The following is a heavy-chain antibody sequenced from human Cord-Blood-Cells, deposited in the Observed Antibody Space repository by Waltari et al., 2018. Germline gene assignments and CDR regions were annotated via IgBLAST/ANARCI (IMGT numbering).Heavy chain of an antibody. Sequence: QVQLQQWGAGLLKPSETLSLTCAVYGGSFSGYYWSWIRQPQGKGLEWIGEINHSGRTNYHPPLKSRVTISVDTSKNQFSLSRSSVTAADTAVYYCARGGVVTYYDFWSGYYFDYWGQGTLVTVSS. D-gene: IGHD3-3*01. V-gene: IGHV4-34*01. CDR2: INHSGRT. CDR3: ARGGVVTYYDFWSGYYFDY. J-gene: IGHJ4*02. CDR1: GGSFSGYY.